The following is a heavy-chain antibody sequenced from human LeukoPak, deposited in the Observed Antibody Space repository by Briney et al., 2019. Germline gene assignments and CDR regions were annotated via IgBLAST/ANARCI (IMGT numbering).Heavy chain of an antibody. D-gene: IGHD1-26*01. CDR2: IYHSGST. V-gene: IGHV4-38-2*02. CDR1: GYSISSGYY. Sequence: PSETLSLTCTVSGYSISSGYYWGWIRQPPGKGLEWIGSIYHSGSTYYNPSLKSRVTISVDTSKNQFSLKLSSVTAADTAVYYCARDVWDGFDPWGQGTLVTVSS. J-gene: IGHJ5*02. CDR3: ARDVWDGFDP.